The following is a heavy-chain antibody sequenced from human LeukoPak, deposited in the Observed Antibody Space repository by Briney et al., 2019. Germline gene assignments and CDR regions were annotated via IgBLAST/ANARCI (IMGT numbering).Heavy chain of an antibody. V-gene: IGHV4-34*01. Sequence: SETLSLTCAVYGGSFSGYYWSWIRQPPGKGLEWIGEINHSGSTNYNPSLKSRVTISVDTSKNQFSLKLSSVTAADTAVYYCARVGDGYNKETTPFDYWGQGTLVTVSS. CDR3: ARVGDGYNKETTPFDY. J-gene: IGHJ4*02. CDR1: GGSFSGYY. CDR2: INHSGST. D-gene: IGHD5-24*01.